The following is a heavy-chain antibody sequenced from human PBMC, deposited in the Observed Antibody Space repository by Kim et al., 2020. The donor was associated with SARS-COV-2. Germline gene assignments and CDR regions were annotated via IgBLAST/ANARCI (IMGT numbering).Heavy chain of an antibody. CDR3: AKPVLNYYDSSGYAYYFDY. Sequence: RFTISRDNSKNTLYLQMNSLRAEDTAVYYCAKPVLNYYDSSGYAYYFDYWGQGTLVTVSS. J-gene: IGHJ4*02. V-gene: IGHV3-23*01. D-gene: IGHD3-22*01.